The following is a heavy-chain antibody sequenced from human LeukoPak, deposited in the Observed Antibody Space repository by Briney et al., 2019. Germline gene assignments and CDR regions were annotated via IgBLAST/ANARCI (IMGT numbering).Heavy chain of an antibody. Sequence: GGSLRLSCATSGFTFGDHAMSWVRQAPGKGLEWISFIRSKIHGGTTEYAASVKGRFTISRDDSKSIAYLQINSLRIEDTAVYYCTRDSTGLDAFDIWGQGIMVTVSS. J-gene: IGHJ3*02. CDR1: GFTFGDHA. D-gene: IGHD6-19*01. V-gene: IGHV3-49*04. CDR3: TRDSTGLDAFDI. CDR2: IRSKIHGGTT.